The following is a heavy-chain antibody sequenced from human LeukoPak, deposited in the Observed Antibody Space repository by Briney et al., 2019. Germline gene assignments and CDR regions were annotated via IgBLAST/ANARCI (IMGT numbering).Heavy chain of an antibody. J-gene: IGHJ6*02. Sequence: ASVKLSCKASGYTFTSYGISWVRQAPGQGLEWMGWISAYNGNTNYAQKLQGRVTMTTDTSTSTAYMELRSLRSDDTAVYYCARDRYLSDYVNYYYGMDVWGQGTTVTVSS. CDR1: GYTFTSYG. D-gene: IGHD4-17*01. V-gene: IGHV1-18*01. CDR2: ISAYNGNT. CDR3: ARDRYLSDYVNYYYGMDV.